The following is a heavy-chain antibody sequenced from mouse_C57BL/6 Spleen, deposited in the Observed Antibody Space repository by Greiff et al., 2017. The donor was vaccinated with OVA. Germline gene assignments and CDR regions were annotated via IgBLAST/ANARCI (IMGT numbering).Heavy chain of an antibody. CDR2: ISSGSSTI. CDR1: GITFSDYG. V-gene: IGHV5-17*01. CDR3: QAYSRRAMDY. D-gene: IGHD2-10*01. Sequence: EVKVVESGGGLVKPGGSLKLSCAASGITFSDYGMHWVRQAPEKGLEWVAYISSGSSTIYYADTVKGRFTISRDNAKNTLFLQMTSRRSEDTSMYYCQAYSRRAMDYWGQGTSVTVSA. J-gene: IGHJ4*01.